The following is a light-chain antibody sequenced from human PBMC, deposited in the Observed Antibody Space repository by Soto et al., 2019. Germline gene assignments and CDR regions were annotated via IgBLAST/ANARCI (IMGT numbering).Light chain of an antibody. V-gene: IGKV3-20*01. Sequence: TQSSATLSLSPRIRVNLSCRASQNISNYLIWYQQKPGQAPRLLIYDVSNRATGIPDRFSGSGSGTDFSLTIIRLEPEDCAVYICQQYGTSPRTFGQGTRLEIK. CDR2: DVS. CDR1: QNISNY. J-gene: IGKJ5*01. CDR3: QQYGTSPRT.